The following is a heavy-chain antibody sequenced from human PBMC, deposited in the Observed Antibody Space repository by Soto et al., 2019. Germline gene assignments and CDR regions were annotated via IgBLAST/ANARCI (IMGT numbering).Heavy chain of an antibody. V-gene: IGHV1-69*06. J-gene: IGHJ5*02. D-gene: IGHD3-10*01. Sequence: GASVKVSCKASGGTFSSYAISRVRQAPGQGLEWMGGIIPIFGTANYAQKFQGRVTITADKSTSTAYMELSSLRSEDTAVYYCAREYYYGSGSWFDPWGQGTLVTVSS. CDR2: IIPIFGTA. CDR1: GGTFSSYA. CDR3: AREYYYGSGSWFDP.